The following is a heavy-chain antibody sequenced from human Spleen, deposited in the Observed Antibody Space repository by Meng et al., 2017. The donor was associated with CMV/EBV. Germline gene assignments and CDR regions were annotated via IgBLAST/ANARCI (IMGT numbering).Heavy chain of an antibody. Sequence: AAAGFTFSNNAKHWVRQAPGKGLEWVTFIRYDGTNTYYADSVKGRFTISRDNSKKMLYLQMSTLRPEDTALYYCAKDPEGFSSAFDSWGRGTLVTVSS. CDR2: IRYDGTNT. V-gene: IGHV3-30*02. J-gene: IGHJ4*02. CDR1: GFTFSNNA. D-gene: IGHD6-19*01. CDR3: AKDPEGFSSAFDS.